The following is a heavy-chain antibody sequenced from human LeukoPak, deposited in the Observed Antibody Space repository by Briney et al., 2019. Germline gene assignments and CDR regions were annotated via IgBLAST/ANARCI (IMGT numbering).Heavy chain of an antibody. CDR1: GFTFSSYS. V-gene: IGHV3-21*01. D-gene: IGHD3-9*01. CDR3: ARGANILTGYYKALGY. Sequence: GGSLRLSCAASGFTFSSYSMNWVRQAPGKGLEWVSSISSSSSYIYYADSVKGRFTISRDNAKNSLYLQMNSLRAEDTAVYYCARGANILTGYYKALGYWGQGTLVTVSS. J-gene: IGHJ4*02. CDR2: ISSSSSYI.